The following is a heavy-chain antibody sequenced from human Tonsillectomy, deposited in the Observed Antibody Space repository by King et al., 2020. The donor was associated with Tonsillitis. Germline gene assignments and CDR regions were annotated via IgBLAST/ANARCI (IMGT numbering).Heavy chain of an antibody. CDR3: ARGSSRSFDL. J-gene: IGHJ4*02. D-gene: IGHD6-13*01. CDR2: MNPNSGNT. CDR1: GYTFTTAE. V-gene: IGHV1-8*01. Sequence: QMQLVQSGAEVKKPGASVKVSCKAAGYTFTTAEIHWVRQAPGQGLEWMGWMNPNSGNTGYVQTFRGRVTMTRDPSITTAYMELSSLRSADTAVYYCARGSSRSFDLWGQGTLVTVST.